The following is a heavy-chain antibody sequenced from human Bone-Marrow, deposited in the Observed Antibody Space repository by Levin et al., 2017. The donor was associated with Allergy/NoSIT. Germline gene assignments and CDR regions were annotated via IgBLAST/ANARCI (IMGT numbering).Heavy chain of an antibody. CDR3: ARMGDTAMVEPFDY. CDR1: GGSISNYY. CDR2: IYYSGTT. J-gene: IGHJ4*02. Sequence: PSETLSLTCTVSGGSISNYYWSWIRQPPGKGLEWIGYIYYSGTTNYNPSLKSRVTISVDTSKSQFSLKLTSVTAADTAIYYCARMGDTAMVEPFDYWGQGTLVTVSS. V-gene: IGHV4-59*01. D-gene: IGHD5-18*01.